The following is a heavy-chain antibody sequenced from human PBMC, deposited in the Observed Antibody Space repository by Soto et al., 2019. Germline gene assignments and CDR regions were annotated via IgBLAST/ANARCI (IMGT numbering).Heavy chain of an antibody. D-gene: IGHD3-10*02. Sequence: SETLSLTCAVYGGSFSGYYWSWIRQPPGKGLEWIGEINHSGSTNYNPSLKSRVTISVDTSKNQFSLKLSSVTAAVTAVYYCARGRVPSLGPGAYYYYGMDVWGQGTTVTVSS. CDR2: INHSGST. CDR1: GGSFSGYY. V-gene: IGHV4-34*01. J-gene: IGHJ6*02. CDR3: ARGRVPSLGPGAYYYYGMDV.